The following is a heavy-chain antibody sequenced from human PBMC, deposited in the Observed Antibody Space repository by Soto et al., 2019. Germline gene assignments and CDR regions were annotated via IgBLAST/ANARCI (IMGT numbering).Heavy chain of an antibody. CDR3: AKTYYDILTSPPGY. CDR2: ISGSGGST. Sequence: PGGSLRLSCATSGFTFSSYAMSWVRQAPGKGLEWVSAISGSGGSTYYADSVKGRFTISRDNSKDTLYLQMNSLRAEDTAVYYCAKTYYDILTSPPGYWGQGTLVTVSS. D-gene: IGHD3-9*01. V-gene: IGHV3-23*01. CDR1: GFTFSSYA. J-gene: IGHJ4*02.